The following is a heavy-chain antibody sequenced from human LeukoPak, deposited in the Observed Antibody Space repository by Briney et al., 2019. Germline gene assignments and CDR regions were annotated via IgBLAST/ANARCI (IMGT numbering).Heavy chain of an antibody. CDR3: ATLFQVVVITRYYFDY. V-gene: IGHV3-23*01. CDR1: GFTFSSYA. J-gene: IGHJ4*02. CDR2: ISGSGGST. Sequence: GGSLRLSCAASGFTFSSYAMSWVRQAPGKGLEWVSAISGSGGSTYYADSVKGRFTISRDNSKNTLYLQMNSLRAEDTAVYYCATLFQVVVITRYYFDYWGQGTLVTVSS. D-gene: IGHD3-22*01.